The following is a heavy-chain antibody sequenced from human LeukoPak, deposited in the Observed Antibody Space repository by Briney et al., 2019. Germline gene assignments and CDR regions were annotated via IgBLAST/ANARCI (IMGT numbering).Heavy chain of an antibody. CDR2: IHHSGST. Sequence: PSETLSLTCAVSGYSISSGYYWGWIRPPPGKGLEWIGSIHHSGSTYYNPSLKSRVTISVDTSKHQFSLKLSSVTAADTAVYYCARRLVATITSAFDIWGQGTMVTVSS. CDR1: GYSISSGYY. J-gene: IGHJ3*02. CDR3: ARRLVATITSAFDI. D-gene: IGHD5-12*01. V-gene: IGHV4-38-2*01.